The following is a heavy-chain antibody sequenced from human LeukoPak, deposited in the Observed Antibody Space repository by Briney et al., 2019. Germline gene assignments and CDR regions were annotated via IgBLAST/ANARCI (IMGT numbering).Heavy chain of an antibody. CDR2: ISNTGTT. D-gene: IGHD2-2*01. V-gene: IGHV4-59*11. Sequence: SETLSLTCTVSGASISSHYWSWIRQSPGKGLEWIGYISNTGTTDYNPSLKSRVTTSVDTSKSQFSLKLSSVTAADTAVYYCARDYGTTSCYDYWGQGTLVTVSS. CDR1: GASISSHY. CDR3: ARDYGTTSCYDY. J-gene: IGHJ4*02.